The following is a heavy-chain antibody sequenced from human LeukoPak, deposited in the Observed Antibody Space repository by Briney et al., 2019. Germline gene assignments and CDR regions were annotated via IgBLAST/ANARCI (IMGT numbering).Heavy chain of an antibody. CDR2: ISSSGNTI. CDR3: ARAPTKFRRDWFDP. J-gene: IGHJ5*02. CDR1: EFTFTSYE. V-gene: IGHV3-48*03. D-gene: IGHD3-9*01. Sequence: PGGSLRLSCAASEFTFTSYELNWVRQAPGKGLEWVSYISSSGNTISYADSVKGRFTISRDNAKNSLYLQVISLRAEDTAVYYCARAPTKFRRDWFDPWGQGTLVTVSS.